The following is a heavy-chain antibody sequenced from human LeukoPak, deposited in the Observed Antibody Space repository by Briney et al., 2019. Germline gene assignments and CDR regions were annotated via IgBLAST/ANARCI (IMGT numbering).Heavy chain of an antibody. J-gene: IGHJ4*02. Sequence: SETLSLTCAVYGGSFSGYYWSWIRQPPGKGLEWIGEINHSGSTNYNPSLKSRVTISVDTSKNQLSLKLSSVTAADTAVYYCARGTRATHFDYWGQGTLVTVSS. V-gene: IGHV4-34*01. CDR2: INHSGST. D-gene: IGHD1-26*01. CDR3: ARGTRATHFDY. CDR1: GGSFSGYY.